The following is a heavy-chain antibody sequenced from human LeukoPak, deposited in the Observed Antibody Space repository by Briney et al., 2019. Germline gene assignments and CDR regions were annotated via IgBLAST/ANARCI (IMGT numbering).Heavy chain of an antibody. CDR1: GGTFSSYA. D-gene: IGHD3-9*01. J-gene: IGHJ6*04. CDR2: IIPIFGTA. V-gene: IGHV1-69*06. Sequence: SVKVSCKASGGTFSSYAISWVRQAPGQGLEWMGGIIPIFGTANCAQKFQGRVTITADKSTSTAYMELSSLRSEDTAVYYCATERYFDWLFEFKYYYYYGMDVWGKGTTVTVSS. CDR3: ATERYFDWLFEFKYYYYYGMDV.